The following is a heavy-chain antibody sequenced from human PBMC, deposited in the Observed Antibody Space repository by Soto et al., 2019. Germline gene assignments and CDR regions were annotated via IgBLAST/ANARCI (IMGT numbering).Heavy chain of an antibody. CDR1: GFTFSDYY. CDR2: TNSSGRTI. Sequence: QEQLVESGGGLVKPGGSLRLSCAASGFTFSDYYMSWIRQAPGKGLEWVAFTNSSGRTIYHADSVKGRFTISRDNARESVYLHMSDLRAGDTAVYYGAGALCVTTTCHWGPGFWGRGTLVTVSS. V-gene: IGHV3-11*01. J-gene: IGHJ4*02. CDR3: AGALCVTTTCHWGPGF. D-gene: IGHD2-2*01.